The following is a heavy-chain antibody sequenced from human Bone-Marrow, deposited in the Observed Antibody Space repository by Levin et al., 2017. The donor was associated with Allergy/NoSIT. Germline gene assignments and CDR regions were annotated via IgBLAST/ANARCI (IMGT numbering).Heavy chain of an antibody. CDR1: GFTFSRYD. D-gene: IGHD4-11*01. J-gene: IGHJ4*02. V-gene: IGHV3-23*01. Sequence: PSETLSLTCAASGFTFSRYDMTWVRQAPRKGLEWVSFINDSGGSTYYADSVKGRFTISRDNSKNTLYLQMNSLRGEDTAVYYCAKDRDYSNPFDYWGQGTLVTVSS. CDR3: AKDRDYSNPFDY. CDR2: INDSGGST.